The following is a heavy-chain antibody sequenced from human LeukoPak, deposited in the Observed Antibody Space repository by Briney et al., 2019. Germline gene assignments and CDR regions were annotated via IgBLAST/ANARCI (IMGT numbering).Heavy chain of an antibody. CDR1: GFTVSSNY. CDR3: ARDRRYSSSRHFDY. D-gene: IGHD6-13*01. CDR2: IYSGGST. V-gene: IGHV3-66*01. J-gene: IGHJ4*02. Sequence: GGSRRLSCAASGFTVSSNYMSWVRQAPGKGLEWVSVIYSGGSTYYADSVKGRFTISRDNSKNTLYLQMNSLRAEDTAVYYCARDRRYSSSRHFDYWGQGTLVTVSS.